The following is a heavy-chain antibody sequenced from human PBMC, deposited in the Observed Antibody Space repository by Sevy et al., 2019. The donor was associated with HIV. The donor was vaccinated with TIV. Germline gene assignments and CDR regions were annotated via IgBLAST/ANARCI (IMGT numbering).Heavy chain of an antibody. Sequence: ASVKVSCKASAFTFSTSAVQWVRQSRGQRLEWIGWIDVGSGSTNYAQKFQGRVTFTRDMSTNTAYMEMSSLRSDDTAVYYCAVTTDTIFGVVLMNNWFDPWGQGTLVTVSS. CDR1: AFTFSTSA. J-gene: IGHJ5*02. V-gene: IGHV1-58*01. D-gene: IGHD3-3*01. CDR3: AVTTDTIFGVVLMNNWFDP. CDR2: IDVGSGST.